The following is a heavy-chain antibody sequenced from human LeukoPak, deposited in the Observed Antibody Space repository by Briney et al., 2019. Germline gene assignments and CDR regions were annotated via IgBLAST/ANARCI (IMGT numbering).Heavy chain of an antibody. D-gene: IGHD6-19*01. J-gene: IGHJ4*02. CDR3: ARDRGSGWHTFDS. CDR2: ISSSSSYI. CDR1: GFPFSSFY. V-gene: IGHV3-21*01. Sequence: GGSLRLSCAASGFPFSSFYMSWVRQAPGKGLEWVACISSSSSYIFYADSVRGRVTISRDNTKNSLYLQMNSLRVEDTAVYYCARDRGSGWHTFDSWGQGILVTVSS.